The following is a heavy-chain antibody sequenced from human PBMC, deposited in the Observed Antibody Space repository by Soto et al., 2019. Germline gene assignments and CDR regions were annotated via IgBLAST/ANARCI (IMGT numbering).Heavy chain of an antibody. J-gene: IGHJ6*02. CDR3: ARVGIVVVPAAIRYYYYGMDV. V-gene: IGHV4-61*01. CDR1: GGSVSSGSYY. D-gene: IGHD2-2*02. Sequence: SETLSLTCTVSGGSVSSGSYYWSWIRQPPGKGLEWIGYIYYSGSTNYNPSLKSRVTISVDTSKNQFSLKLGSVTAADTAVYYCARVGIVVVPAAIRYYYYGMDVWGQGTTVTVSS. CDR2: IYYSGST.